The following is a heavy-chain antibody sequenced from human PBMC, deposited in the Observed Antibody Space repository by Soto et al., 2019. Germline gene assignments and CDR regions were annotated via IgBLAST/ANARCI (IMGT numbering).Heavy chain of an antibody. V-gene: IGHV3-23*01. Sequence: EVQLLESGGGLVQPGGSLRLSCAASGFSFSTYAMGWVRRPPGRGLEGVSLISGSGGTTNYADSVKGRFTISRDNSKNTVYLEMNSLRVEDTAVYYCAKDGQLWFGEFDIWGQGTMVTVSS. J-gene: IGHJ3*02. CDR1: GFSFSTYA. CDR3: AKDGQLWFGEFDI. D-gene: IGHD3-10*01. CDR2: ISGSGGTT.